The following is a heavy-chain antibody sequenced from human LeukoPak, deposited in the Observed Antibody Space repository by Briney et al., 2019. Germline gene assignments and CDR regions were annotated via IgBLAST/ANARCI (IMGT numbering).Heavy chain of an antibody. CDR1: GGSISSYY. J-gene: IGHJ4*02. CDR2: IYYSGST. V-gene: IGHV4-59*01. CDR3: ATSSGWSAIDY. D-gene: IGHD6-19*01. Sequence: SETLSLTCTVSGGSISSYYWSWIRQPPGKGLEWIGYIYYSGSTNYNPSLKSRVTISVDTSKNQFSLKLSSVTAADTAVYYCATSSGWSAIDYWGQGTLVTVSS.